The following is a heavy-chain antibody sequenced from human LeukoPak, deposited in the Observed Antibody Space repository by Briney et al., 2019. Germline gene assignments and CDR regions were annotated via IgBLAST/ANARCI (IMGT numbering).Heavy chain of an antibody. D-gene: IGHD1-1*01. CDR2: IYPGDSET. V-gene: IGHV5-51*01. J-gene: IGHJ3*01. CDR3: AFPGATGKSKGAFDF. CDR1: GYSFSSHW. Sequence: GESLKISCRASGYSFSSHWIAWVRQLPGKGLEWMGIIYPGDSETRISPSFQGQVTMSVDNSITTAYLLWGSLKASDSAIYYCAFPGATGKSKGAFDFWGQGTSVTVSS.